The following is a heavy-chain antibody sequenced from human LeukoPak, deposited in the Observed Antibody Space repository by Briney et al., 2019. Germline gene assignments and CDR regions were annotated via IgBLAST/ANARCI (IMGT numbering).Heavy chain of an antibody. CDR3: AGGQGWLLYS. V-gene: IGHV3-7*05. CDR1: GFTFTSCW. J-gene: IGHJ4*02. Sequence: GGSLRLSCAASGFTFTSCWMNWVRQAPGKGLEWVANIKQDGSEKYYVDSVKGRFTISRDNAKNSLYLQMNSLRAKDTAMYYCAGGQGWLLYSWGRGTLVTVSS. D-gene: IGHD2-15*01. CDR2: IKQDGSEK.